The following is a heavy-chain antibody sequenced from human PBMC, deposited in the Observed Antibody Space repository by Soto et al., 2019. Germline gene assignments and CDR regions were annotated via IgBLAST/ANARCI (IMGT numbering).Heavy chain of an antibody. CDR3: ARDDHTYGVY. J-gene: IGHJ4*02. D-gene: IGHD2-21*01. CDR2: IGPYGNSI. V-gene: IGHV3-11*01. CDR1: GFSFRDYF. Sequence: PGESLKISCAASGFSFRDYFMSWLRQAPGKGPEWVSYIGPYGNSIYYADSVKGRFTISRDDATKSLHLHMNSLRTDDTAVYYCARDDHTYGVYWGQGTPVTVSS.